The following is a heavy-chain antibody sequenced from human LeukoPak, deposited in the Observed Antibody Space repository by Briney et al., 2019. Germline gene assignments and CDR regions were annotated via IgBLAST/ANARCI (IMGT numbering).Heavy chain of an antibody. V-gene: IGHV4-31*03. J-gene: IGHJ6*02. D-gene: IGHD3-10*01. CDR1: GGSISSGGYY. CDR2: IYYSGST. CDR3: AREGTYGSGSYYNREYYGMDV. Sequence: SETLSLTCTVSGGSISSGGYYWSWIRQHPGKGLGWIGYIYYSGSTYYNPSLKSRVTISVDTSKNQFSLKLSSVTAADTAVYYCAREGTYGSGSYYNREYYGMDVWGQGTTVTVSS.